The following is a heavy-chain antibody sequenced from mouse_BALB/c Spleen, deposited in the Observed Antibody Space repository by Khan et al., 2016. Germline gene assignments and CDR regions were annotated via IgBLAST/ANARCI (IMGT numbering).Heavy chain of an antibody. CDR3: AREGAGPYAMDY. V-gene: IGHV1-9*01. CDR2: ILPGSGST. D-gene: IGHD3-3*01. CDR1: GYTFSSYW. J-gene: IGHJ4*01. Sequence: QVQLQQPGAELMKPGASVKISCKATGYTFSSYWIEWVKQRPGHGLEWIGEILPGSGSTNYNEKFKGKATFTADTSSNTAYMQLSSLTSEDSAVYYCAREGAGPYAMDYWGQGTSVTVSS.